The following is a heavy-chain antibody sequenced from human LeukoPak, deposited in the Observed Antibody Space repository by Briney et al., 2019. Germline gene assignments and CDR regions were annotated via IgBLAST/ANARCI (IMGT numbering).Heavy chain of an antibody. D-gene: IGHD3-10*01. J-gene: IGHJ3*02. CDR3: ARIGYMVRGVITLTDAFDI. V-gene: IGHV4-59*12. CDR1: GGSFSGYY. CDR2: IYYSGST. Sequence: SETLSLTCAVYGGSFSGYYWSWIRQSPGKGLEWIGYIYYSGSTNYNPSLKSRVTMSVDTSKNQFSLKLSSVTAADTAVYYCARIGYMVRGVITLTDAFDIWGQGTMVTVSS.